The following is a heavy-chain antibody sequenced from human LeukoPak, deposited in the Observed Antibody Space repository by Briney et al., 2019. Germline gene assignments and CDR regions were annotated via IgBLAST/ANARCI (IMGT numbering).Heavy chain of an antibody. D-gene: IGHD6-19*01. Sequence: GASVKGSCKASGYTFTSYGISWVRQAPGQGLEWMGWISAYNGNTNYAQKLQGRITMTTDTSTRTAYMEMRSLRSDDTAVYYCARDGGLIAVAGINFDYWGQGTLVTVSS. CDR2: ISAYNGNT. J-gene: IGHJ4*02. CDR3: ARDGGLIAVAGINFDY. CDR1: GYTFTSYG. V-gene: IGHV1-18*01.